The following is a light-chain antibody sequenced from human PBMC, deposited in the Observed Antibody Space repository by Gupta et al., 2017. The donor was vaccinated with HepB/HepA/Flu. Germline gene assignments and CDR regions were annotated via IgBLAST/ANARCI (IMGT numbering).Light chain of an antibody. CDR2: STS. J-gene: IGKJ4*01. V-gene: IGKV1-39*01. Sequence: DIQMTQSPSSLSASVGDRVTITCRASQSISTYLNWYQQRPGKAPTLLIYSTSTLQSGVPSRFSCSGSGTDFTLTIISLQPEDFSTYYCQHNYSTLFTFGGGTKLEIK. CDR3: QHNYSTLFT. CDR1: QSISTY.